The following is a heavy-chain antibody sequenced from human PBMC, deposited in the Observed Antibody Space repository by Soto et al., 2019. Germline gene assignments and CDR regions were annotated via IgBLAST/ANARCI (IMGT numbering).Heavy chain of an antibody. CDR1: GGGFSNSV. Sequence: SVKVSCKTYGGGFSNSVIYWLRQAPGQGLEWIGGIYPIFHSERYAQNFEGRVSISADDSTDTAYMELTGLRPADTAVYFCARAKRDTLTGYFYFDFWGQGSLVTVYS. J-gene: IGHJ4*02. CDR3: ARAKRDTLTGYFYFDF. CDR2: IYPIFHSE. D-gene: IGHD3-9*01. V-gene: IGHV1-69*13.